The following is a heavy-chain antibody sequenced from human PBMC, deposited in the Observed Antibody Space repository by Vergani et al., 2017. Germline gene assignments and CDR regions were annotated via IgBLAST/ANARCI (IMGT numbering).Heavy chain of an antibody. D-gene: IGHD2-21*01. V-gene: IGHV3-30*02. J-gene: IGHJ6*02. CDR1: GFAFTNYG. CDR3: AKGGPIFPYEMHI. CDR2: IQYDGPNK. Sequence: HVQLVESGGGAVQPGGSLRLSCAASGFAFTNYGMHWVRQGPGKGLEWVAFIQYDGPNKYYADSVTGRFSISRDNSKSTLYLQLNSLRSDDTAVYYCAKGGPIFPYEMHIWGRGTTVTVSS.